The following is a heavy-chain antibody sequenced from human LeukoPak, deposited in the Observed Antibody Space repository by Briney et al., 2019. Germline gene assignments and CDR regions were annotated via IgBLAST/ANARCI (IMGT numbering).Heavy chain of an antibody. D-gene: IGHD3-22*01. CDR3: ARGPSSYYESSGYSYYFDF. CDR2: ISYDGSNK. V-gene: IGHV3-30-3*01. J-gene: IGHJ4*02. CDR1: GFTFSSYA. Sequence: PGGSLRLSCAASGFTFSSYAIFWVRQAPGKGLEWVAIISYDGSNKHYADSVKGRFTISRDNSKNMLYLQMNSLRSEDTAVYYCARGPSSYYESSGYSYYFDFWGQGTLVTVSS.